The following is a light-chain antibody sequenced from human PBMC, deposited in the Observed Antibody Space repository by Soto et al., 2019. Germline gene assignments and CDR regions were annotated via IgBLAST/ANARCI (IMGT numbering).Light chain of an antibody. CDR1: QTVSNTY. J-gene: IGKJ4*01. Sequence: EIVLTQSPGTLSLSPGERATLSCRASQTVSNTYLAWYQQRSGQAPKFLIYGASNRATGIPDRCSGSGSGTDFTLTISRLEPEDFAVYYCQQYGTLPPTFGGGTKVEI. CDR3: QQYGTLPPT. V-gene: IGKV3-20*01. CDR2: GAS.